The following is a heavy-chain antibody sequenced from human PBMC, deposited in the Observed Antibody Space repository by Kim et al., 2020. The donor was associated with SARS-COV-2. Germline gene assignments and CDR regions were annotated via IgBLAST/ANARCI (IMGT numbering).Heavy chain of an antibody. CDR2: INHSGSS. V-gene: IGHV4-34*01. CDR1: GESFSDFQ. Sequence: SETLSLTCAVYGESFSDFQWTWIRQTPGKGLEWIGQINHSGSSRYNPSLKSRVSMSVDTSKNQFSLRLSSVTAADTAIYYCAAGAPGHWGQGTLVTVSS. CDR3: AAGAPGH. J-gene: IGHJ1*01.